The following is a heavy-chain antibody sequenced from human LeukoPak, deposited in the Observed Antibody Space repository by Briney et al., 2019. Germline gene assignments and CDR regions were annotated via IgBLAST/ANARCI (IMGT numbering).Heavy chain of an antibody. J-gene: IGHJ4*02. CDR1: GGSFSGYY. V-gene: IGHV4-34*01. Sequence: PSETLSLTCAVYGGSFSGYYWSWVRQPPGKGLEWIGEINHSGSTNYNPSLKSRVTISVDTSKNQFSLKLSSVTAEDTAVYYCARAAGGRQEDYWGQGTLVTVSS. CDR3: ARAAGGRQEDY. D-gene: IGHD3-10*01. CDR2: INHSGST.